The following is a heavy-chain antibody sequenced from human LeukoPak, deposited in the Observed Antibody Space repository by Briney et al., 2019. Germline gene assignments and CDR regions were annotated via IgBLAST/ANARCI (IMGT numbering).Heavy chain of an antibody. D-gene: IGHD5-24*01. CDR2: IYYSGST. J-gene: IGHJ5*02. CDR3: ARHDDGSTNLNWFDP. V-gene: IGHV4-39*01. CDR1: GGSISSSSYY. Sequence: SETLSLTCTVSGGSISSSSYYWGWIRQPPGTGLEWIGSIYYSGSTYYNPSLKSRVTISVDTSKNQFSLKLSSVTAADTAVYYCARHDDGSTNLNWFDPWGQGTLVTVSS.